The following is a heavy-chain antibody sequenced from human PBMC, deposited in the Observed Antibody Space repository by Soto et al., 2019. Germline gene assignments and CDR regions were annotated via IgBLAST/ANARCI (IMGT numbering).Heavy chain of an antibody. CDR3: ARASSTSYELDY. CDR2: ISGNGLIT. Sequence: VQLVESGEGLVQPGGSLRLSCAASGFTFSTYAMHWVRQAPGKGLEYVSVISGNGLITYYADSVKGRFTISRDNSKNTVYLQMGSLRAEDTAVYYCARASSTSYELDYWGQGTLVTVSS. V-gene: IGHV3-64*02. D-gene: IGHD2-2*01. J-gene: IGHJ4*02. CDR1: GFTFSTYA.